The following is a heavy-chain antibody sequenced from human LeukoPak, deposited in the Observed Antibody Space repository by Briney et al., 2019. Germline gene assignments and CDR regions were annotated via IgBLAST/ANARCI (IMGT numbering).Heavy chain of an antibody. Sequence: SETLSLTCTVSGGSFSSYYWTWIRQPPGKGLEWIGYIYYSGSTSYNPSLKSRVTISVDPPKKQFSLELRSVTAADTAVYYCGSISSFLVWDWGQGTLVTVSS. V-gene: IGHV4-59*08. CDR3: GSISSFLVWD. D-gene: IGHD3-3*02. CDR1: GGSFSSYY. CDR2: IYYSGST. J-gene: IGHJ4*02.